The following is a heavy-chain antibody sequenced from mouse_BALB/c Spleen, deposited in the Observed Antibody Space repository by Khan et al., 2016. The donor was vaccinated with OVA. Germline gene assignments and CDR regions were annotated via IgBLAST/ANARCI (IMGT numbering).Heavy chain of an antibody. CDR3: ARGGCYGRGFAY. Sequence: VQLQQSGPELVKPGASVKMSCKASGYTFTSYVMHWVKQKPGQGLEWIGYIYPNNDGPEYNEKFKGKATPTSDKSSSSANMELSSLTSEDSAVIVSARGGCYGRGFAYWGQGTLVTVSA. CDR1: GYTFTSYV. CDR2: IYPNNDGP. V-gene: IGHV1S136*01. D-gene: IGHD2-1*01. J-gene: IGHJ3*01.